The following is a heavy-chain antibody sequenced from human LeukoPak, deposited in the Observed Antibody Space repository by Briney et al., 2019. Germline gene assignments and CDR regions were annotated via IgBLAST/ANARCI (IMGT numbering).Heavy chain of an antibody. CDR1: GFNW. J-gene: IGHJ3*02. Sequence: GGSLRLSCAASGFNWMSWVRQAPGKGLGWVASIKQDGSEKNYVDSVKGRFTISRDNAKNSLYLQMNSLRAEDTAIYYCARMQYYFDTSDRPKHDAFDIWGQGTMVTVSS. CDR2: IKQDGSEK. D-gene: IGHD3-22*01. CDR3: ARMQYYFDTSDRPKHDAFDI. V-gene: IGHV3-7*01.